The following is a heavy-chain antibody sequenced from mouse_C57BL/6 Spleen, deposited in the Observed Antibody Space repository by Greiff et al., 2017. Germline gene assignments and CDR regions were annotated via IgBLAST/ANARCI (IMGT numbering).Heavy chain of an antibody. Sequence: VQLVESGPELVKPGASVKISCKASGYSFTSYYIPWVKQRPGQGLEWIGWIYPGSGNTKYNEKFKGKATLTADTSSSTAYMQLSSLTSEDSAVYYCARWGYYGDYFDYWGQGTTLTVSS. CDR3: ARWGYYGDYFDY. D-gene: IGHD1-1*01. V-gene: IGHV1-66*01. J-gene: IGHJ2*01. CDR1: GYSFTSYY. CDR2: IYPGSGNT.